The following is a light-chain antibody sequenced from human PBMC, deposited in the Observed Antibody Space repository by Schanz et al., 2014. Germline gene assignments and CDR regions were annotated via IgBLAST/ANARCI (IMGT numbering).Light chain of an antibody. Sequence: QSVLTQPPSVSAAPGQKVTISCSGNTSNIGSNFVSWYQHLPGTAPKLLILANNERPSGIPDRFSGSKSGTSATLDITGLQTGDEADYFCGTWDSSLSAWVFGGGTKVTVV. J-gene: IGLJ3*02. CDR3: GTWDSSLSAWV. CDR1: TSNIGSNF. V-gene: IGLV1-51*01. CDR2: ANN.